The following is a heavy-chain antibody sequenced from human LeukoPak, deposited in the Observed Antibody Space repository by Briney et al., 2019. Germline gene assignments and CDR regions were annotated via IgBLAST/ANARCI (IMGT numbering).Heavy chain of an antibody. CDR2: IYSGGKT. D-gene: IGHD6-13*01. CDR3: ARGDSSSWYYFDY. J-gene: IGHJ4*02. CDR1: GFTVSNNY. V-gene: IGHV3-53*01. Sequence: GGSLRLSCAASGFTVSNNYMSWVRQAPGKGLEWVSVIYSGGKTYHSDSVKGRFTISRDTSKNTLFLQMNTLRAEDTAVYYCARGDSSSWYYFDYWGQGTLVTVSS.